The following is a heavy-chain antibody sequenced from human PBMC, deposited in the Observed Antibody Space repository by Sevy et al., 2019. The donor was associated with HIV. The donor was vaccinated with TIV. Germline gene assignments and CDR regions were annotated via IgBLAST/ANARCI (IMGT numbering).Heavy chain of an antibody. CDR2: ISSSSNFI. V-gene: IGHV3-21*01. Sequence: GGSLRLSCAASGFTFSSYSINWVRQAPGKGLEWVSSISSSSNFIYYADSVKGRFTISRDNAKNSLYLQMHSLRAEYTAVYYCARGEYCSSTTCSYFDYWGQGTLVTVSS. J-gene: IGHJ4*02. D-gene: IGHD2-2*01. CDR1: GFTFSSYS. CDR3: ARGEYCSSTTCSYFDY.